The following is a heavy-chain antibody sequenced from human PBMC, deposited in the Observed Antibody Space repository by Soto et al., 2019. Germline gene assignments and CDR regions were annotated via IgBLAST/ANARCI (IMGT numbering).Heavy chain of an antibody. CDR1: GFTFSSYS. V-gene: IGHV3-48*02. Sequence: GGSLRLSCAASGFTFSSYSMNWVRQAPGKGLEWVSYISSSSSTIYYADSVKGRFTISRDNAKNSLYLQMNSLRDEDTAVYYCARGWYSYGYGAIDYWGQGTLVTVSS. CDR3: ARGWYSYGYGAIDY. CDR2: ISSSSSTI. D-gene: IGHD5-18*01. J-gene: IGHJ4*02.